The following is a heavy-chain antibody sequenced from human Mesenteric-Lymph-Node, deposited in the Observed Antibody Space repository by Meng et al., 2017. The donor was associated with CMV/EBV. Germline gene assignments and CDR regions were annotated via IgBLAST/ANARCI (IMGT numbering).Heavy chain of an antibody. J-gene: IGHJ4*02. Sequence: GESLKISCAASGFIFSSYSMNWVRQAPGKGLEWVSSISSTGTYIHYADSVKGRFTISRDNSKNTLYLQMNSLRPEDTAVYFCVRGLITEGGYWGQGTLVTVSS. D-gene: IGHD1-14*01. V-gene: IGHV3-21*01. CDR3: VRGLITEGGY. CDR2: ISSTGTYI. CDR1: GFIFSSYS.